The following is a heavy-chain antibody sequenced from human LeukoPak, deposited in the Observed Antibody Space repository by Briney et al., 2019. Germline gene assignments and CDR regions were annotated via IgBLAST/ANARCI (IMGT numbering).Heavy chain of an antibody. J-gene: IGHJ4*02. CDR1: GGSFSGYY. Sequence: SETLSLTCAVYGGSFSGYYWSWIRQPPGKGLEWIGYIYYSGSTYYNPSLKSRVTISVDTSKNQFSLKLSSVTAADTAVYYCARIYSSGWSDYWGQGTLVTVSS. D-gene: IGHD6-19*01. CDR2: IYYSGST. CDR3: ARIYSSGWSDY. V-gene: IGHV4-34*09.